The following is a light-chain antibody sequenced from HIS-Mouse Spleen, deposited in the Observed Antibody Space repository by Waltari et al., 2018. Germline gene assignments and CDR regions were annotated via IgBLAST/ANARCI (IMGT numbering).Light chain of an antibody. Sequence: SYELTQPPSVSVSPGQTARITCSGYALPKKYAYWYQQKSGQAPVPVIYEDSKRPSGIPERFSGSSSGTMATLTISGAQVEDEADYYCYSTDSSGNHRVFGGGTKLTVL. CDR3: YSTDSSGNHRV. CDR2: EDS. V-gene: IGLV3-10*01. J-gene: IGLJ2*01. CDR1: ALPKKY.